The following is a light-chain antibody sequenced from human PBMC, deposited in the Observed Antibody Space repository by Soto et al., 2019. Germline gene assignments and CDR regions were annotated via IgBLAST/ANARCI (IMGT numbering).Light chain of an antibody. CDR3: QQYKSFWT. CDR2: DVS. Sequence: DIQMTQSPSTLSASVGDGVTITCRASQSIGTWLAWYQQKPGKAPKVLIYDVSSLKSGVPSRFSGSASATEFTLTISSLQHDDFATYYCQQYKSFWTFGQGTKVENK. CDR1: QSIGTW. J-gene: IGKJ1*01. V-gene: IGKV1-5*01.